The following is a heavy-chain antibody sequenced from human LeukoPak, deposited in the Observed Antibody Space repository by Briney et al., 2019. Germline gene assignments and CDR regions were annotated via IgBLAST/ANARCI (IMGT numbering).Heavy chain of an antibody. J-gene: IGHJ4*02. D-gene: IGHD3-22*01. V-gene: IGHV3-23*01. CDR3: VKDTGMYSYDSSGFDS. Sequence: GGSLRFSCAASGFNFDTYTMSWVRQAPGKGLQWVSFISASGGMSYYTDSVKGRFTISRDSFRNTLHLKMNDLRAEDTAVYYCVKDTGMYSYDSSGFDSWGQGTLVTVSS. CDR1: GFNFDTYT. CDR2: ISASGGMS.